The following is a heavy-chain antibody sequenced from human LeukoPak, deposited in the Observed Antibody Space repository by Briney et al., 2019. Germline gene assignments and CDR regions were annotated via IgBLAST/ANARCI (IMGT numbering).Heavy chain of an antibody. J-gene: IGHJ4*02. CDR1: GGSISPYY. CDR3: ARHSQPTSNPLDY. D-gene: IGHD1-14*01. CDR2: IHYSGTT. Sequence: ETQSLTCTVSGGSISPYYWTWIRQSPRKGLEYIAWIHYSGTTFYNPSFKSRVTISVDTSKNQLSLRLTSVTAADTAVYYCARHSQPTSNPLDYWGQETRDTVSS. V-gene: IGHV4-59*08.